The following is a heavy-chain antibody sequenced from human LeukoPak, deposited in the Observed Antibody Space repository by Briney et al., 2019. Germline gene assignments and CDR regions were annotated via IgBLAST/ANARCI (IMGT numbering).Heavy chain of an antibody. J-gene: IGHJ4*02. CDR2: ISNSGST. D-gene: IGHD5-18*01. CDR3: ARMQLGYSFDY. Sequence: SSQTLSLTCTVSGGAVNSGGYYWNRLRQHPGWGREWIGYISNSGSTYYNPSLNGQLFISVDTSKNHFALKLSSVTSAGTAVYFCARMQLGYSFDYWGQGSLVTVSS. CDR1: GGAVNSGGYY. V-gene: IGHV4-31*01.